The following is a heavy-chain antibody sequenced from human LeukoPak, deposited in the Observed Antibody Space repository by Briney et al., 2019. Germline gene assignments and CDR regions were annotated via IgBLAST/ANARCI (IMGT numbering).Heavy chain of an antibody. CDR1: GFAFSSYS. CDR3: ARAREQQLVREAYYYGMDV. CDR2: ISSSSSYI. D-gene: IGHD6-13*01. Sequence: PGGSLRLSCAASGFAFSSYSMNWVRQAPGKGLEWVSSISSSSSYIYYADSVKGRFTISRDNAKNSLYLQMNSLRAEDTAVYYCARAREQQLVREAYYYGMDVWGQGTTVTVSS. J-gene: IGHJ6*02. V-gene: IGHV3-21*01.